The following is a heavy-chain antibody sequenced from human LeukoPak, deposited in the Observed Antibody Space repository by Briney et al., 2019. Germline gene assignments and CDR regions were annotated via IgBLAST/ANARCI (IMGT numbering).Heavy chain of an antibody. CDR2: IIPIFGTA. CDR1: GGTFSSYA. J-gene: IGHJ5*02. D-gene: IGHD3-10*01. V-gene: IGHV1-69*05. CDR3: ARDGVRGAKIGRSPFDP. Sequence: ASVKVSCKASGGTFSSYAISWVRHAPGQGLEWMGGIIPIFGTANYAQKFQGRVTITTDESTSTAYMELSSLRSEDTAVYYCARDGVRGAKIGRSPFDPWGQGTLVTVSS.